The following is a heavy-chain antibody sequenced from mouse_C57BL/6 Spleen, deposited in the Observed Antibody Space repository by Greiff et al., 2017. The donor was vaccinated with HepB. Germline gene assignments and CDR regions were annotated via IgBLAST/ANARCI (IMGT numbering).Heavy chain of an antibody. CDR1: GYSFTGYY. CDR2: INPSTGGT. J-gene: IGHJ3*01. D-gene: IGHD2-2*01. CDR3: ARGPWLWGAWCAY. V-gene: IGHV1-42*01. Sequence: EVQLQQSGPELVKPGASVKISCKASGYSFTGYYMNWVKQSPEKSLEWIGEINPSTGGTTYNQKFKAKATLTVDKSYSTAYMQLKSLTSEDSAVYYCARGPWLWGAWCAYWGQGTLVTVSA.